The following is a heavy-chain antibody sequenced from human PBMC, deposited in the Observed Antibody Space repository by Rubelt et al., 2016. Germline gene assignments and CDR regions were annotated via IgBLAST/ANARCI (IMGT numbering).Heavy chain of an antibody. CDR2: LYSGGGT. CDR1: GFTVSSSC. J-gene: IGHJ6*02. D-gene: IGHD2-15*01. Sequence: EVQLVESGGDLVQPGESLRLSSAASGFTVSSSCMSWVRQAPGKGLEWVSLLYSGGGTAYADSVKGRFTISRANSKNTRYLQINSLRADDTAVYYCARDQPPTPRYGMDVWGQGTTVTVSS. CDR3: ARDQPPTPRYGMDV. V-gene: IGHV3-66*01.